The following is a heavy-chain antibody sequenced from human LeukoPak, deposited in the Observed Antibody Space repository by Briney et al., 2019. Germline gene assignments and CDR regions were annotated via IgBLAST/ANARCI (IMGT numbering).Heavy chain of an antibody. Sequence: PGGSLRLSCEGSAFIFSGHRMNWVRQTPGKGLEWVASIKEDGSERQYVDSVKGRFTISRDNAKNSLYLQMNSLRAEDTAVYYCARDPVGAHVRRAFDIWGQGTMVTVSS. CDR1: AFIFSGHR. CDR3: ARDPVGAHVRRAFDI. D-gene: IGHD1-26*01. V-gene: IGHV3-7*01. J-gene: IGHJ3*02. CDR2: IKEDGSER.